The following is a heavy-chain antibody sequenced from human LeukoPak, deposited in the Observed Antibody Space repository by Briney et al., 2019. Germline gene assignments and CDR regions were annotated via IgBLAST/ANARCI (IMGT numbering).Heavy chain of an antibody. CDR1: GFTFSSYA. CDR3: ARDQGEQWLVRRGRTAGSFDY. Sequence: QPGGSLRLSCAAYGFTFSSYAMIWVRQAPGKGLEWVANIKQDGSEKYYVDSVKGRFTIPGDNAKNSLYLQMSSLRAEDTAVYYCARDQGEQWLVRRGRTAGSFDYWGQGTLVTVSS. V-gene: IGHV3-7*01. D-gene: IGHD6-19*01. J-gene: IGHJ4*02. CDR2: IKQDGSEK.